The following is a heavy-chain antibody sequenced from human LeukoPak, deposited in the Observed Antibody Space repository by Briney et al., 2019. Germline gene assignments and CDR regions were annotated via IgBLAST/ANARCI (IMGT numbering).Heavy chain of an antibody. CDR2: IWYDGSNK. D-gene: IGHD3-22*01. CDR1: GLTFSSYG. V-gene: IGHV3-33*01. Sequence: GGSLRLSCAPSGLTFSSYGMHCVRPAPGKGLEWVAFIWYDGSNKYYADSVKGRFTISRDNSKNTLYLQMNSLRAEDTAVYYCAREYYYDSSGAFDYWGRGTLVTVSS. CDR3: AREYYYDSSGAFDY. J-gene: IGHJ4*02.